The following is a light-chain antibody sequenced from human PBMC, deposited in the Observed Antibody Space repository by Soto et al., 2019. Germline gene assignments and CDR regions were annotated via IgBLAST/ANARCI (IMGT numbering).Light chain of an antibody. CDR1: QTVLDSSKNKDY. V-gene: IGKV4-1*01. CDR2: WAS. Sequence: DIVISQAPNSLAVCLCDRATINSKSSQTVLDSSKNKDYLTWYQQKPGQPPKLLIYWASTREFGVPDRFSGSGSGTDFTLTISSLQAEDVAVYYCQQYYSTPRTFGHGTKVDIK. J-gene: IGKJ1*01. CDR3: QQYYSTPRT.